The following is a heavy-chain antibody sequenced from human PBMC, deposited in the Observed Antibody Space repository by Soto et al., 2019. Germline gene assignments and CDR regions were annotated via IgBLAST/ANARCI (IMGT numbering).Heavy chain of an antibody. V-gene: IGHV3-23*01. CDR1: GFIFNNFV. Sequence: PGGSLRLSCAASGFIFNNFVMTWVRQAPGRGLEWVSGISGSGGSTYYADSVKGRFTISRDNSKNTLFLQMNSLRAEDTAVYYCAKSGLLLRYFDWPLEQWGQGTLVTVSS. CDR3: AKSGLLLRYFDWPLEQ. CDR2: ISGSGGST. J-gene: IGHJ4*02. D-gene: IGHD3-9*01.